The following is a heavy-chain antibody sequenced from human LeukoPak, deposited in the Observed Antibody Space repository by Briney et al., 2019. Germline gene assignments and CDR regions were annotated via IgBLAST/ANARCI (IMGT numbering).Heavy chain of an antibody. CDR2: ISAYNGNT. J-gene: IGHJ4*02. Sequence: ASVKVSCKASGYTFTNYGISWVRQAPGQGVEWMGWISAYNGNTNYAQKLQGRVTMTTDTSTSTSYMELRSLRSDDTAVYYCGRDLGAVAGPDYWGQGTLVTVSS. CDR1: GYTFTNYG. CDR3: GRDLGAVAGPDY. V-gene: IGHV1-18*01. D-gene: IGHD6-19*01.